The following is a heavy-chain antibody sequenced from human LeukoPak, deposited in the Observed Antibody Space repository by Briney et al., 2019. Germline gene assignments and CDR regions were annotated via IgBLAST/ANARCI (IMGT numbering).Heavy chain of an antibody. CDR2: IDHIGYTV. V-gene: IGHV3-23*01. J-gene: IGHJ4*02. D-gene: IGHD4-17*01. CDR1: GFTFRSNV. Sequence: PGGSLRLSCAASGFTFRSNVMTWVRQTPGKGLEWISAIDHIGYTVYYADSVKGRFTIPRDNSNNTLYLLMNSLRAEDTAVYYCAKLVGATVTSDYWGQGTLVTVSS. CDR3: AKLVGATVTSDY.